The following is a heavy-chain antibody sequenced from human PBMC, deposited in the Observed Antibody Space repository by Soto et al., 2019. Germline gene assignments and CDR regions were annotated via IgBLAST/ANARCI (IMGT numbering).Heavy chain of an antibody. CDR3: ARDREYYDSSGYYYPWFDP. J-gene: IGHJ5*02. CDR1: GLTFSSYW. CDR2: INSDGSST. Sequence: GGSLRLSCAASGLTFSSYWMHWVRQAPGKGMVWVSRINSDGSSTSYADSVEGRFTISRDNAKNTLYLQMNSLRAEDTAVYYCARDREYYDSSGYYYPWFDPWGQGTLVTVSS. V-gene: IGHV3-74*01. D-gene: IGHD3-22*01.